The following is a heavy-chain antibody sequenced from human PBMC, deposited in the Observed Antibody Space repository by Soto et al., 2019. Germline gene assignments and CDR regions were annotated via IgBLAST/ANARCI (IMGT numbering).Heavy chain of an antibody. D-gene: IGHD6-13*01. CDR3: ARAPAGYSSSWHNFDY. V-gene: IGHV4-34*01. Sequence: SETLSLTCAVYGGSFSGYYWSWIRQPPGKGLEWIGEINHSGSTNYNPSLKSRVTISVDTSKNQFSLQLNSVTPEDTAVYYCARAPAGYSSSWHNFDYWGQGTLVTVSS. J-gene: IGHJ4*02. CDR2: INHSGST. CDR1: GGSFSGYY.